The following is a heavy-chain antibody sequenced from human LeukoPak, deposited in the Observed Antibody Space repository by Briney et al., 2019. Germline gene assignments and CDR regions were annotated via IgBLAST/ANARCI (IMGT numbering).Heavy chain of an antibody. CDR1: GYSFTSHY. CDR2: INPSGSST. Sequence: ASVKVSCKASGYSFTSHYMHWVRQAPGQGLEWMGLINPSGSSTLYAQKFQGRVTMTRDKSTSTVYMELSSLRSEDTAMYYCAVLLRTLQLLDFWGQGTLVTVAS. CDR3: AVLLRTLQLLDF. V-gene: IGHV1-46*01. J-gene: IGHJ4*02. D-gene: IGHD3-10*01.